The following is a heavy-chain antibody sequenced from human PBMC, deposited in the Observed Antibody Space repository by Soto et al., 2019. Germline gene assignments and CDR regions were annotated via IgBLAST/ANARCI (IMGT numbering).Heavy chain of an antibody. CDR2: INPSGGST. CDR1: GYTFTSYD. V-gene: IGHV1-46*01. CDR3: ARDGAWIENYYDSSGSPGFDY. Sequence: GASVKVSCKAPGYTFTSYDMHWVRQAPGQGLEWMGIINPSGGSTSYAQKFQGRVTMTRDTSTSTVYMELSSLRSEDTAVYYCARDGAWIENYYDSSGSPGFDYWGQGTLVTVSS. J-gene: IGHJ4*02. D-gene: IGHD3-22*01.